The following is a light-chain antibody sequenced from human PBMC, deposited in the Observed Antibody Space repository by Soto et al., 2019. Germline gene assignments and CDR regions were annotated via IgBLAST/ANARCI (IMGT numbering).Light chain of an antibody. CDR3: QQRSNWPWT. Sequence: EVVWTQYTETLSLSPGERATLSCRASQSVSSYLAWYQQKPGQAPRLLIYDASNRATGIPARFSGSGSGTDFTLTISSLEPEDFAVYYCQQRSNWPWTFGHVSKVAIK. J-gene: IGKJ1*01. V-gene: IGKV3-11*01. CDR2: DAS. CDR1: QSVSSY.